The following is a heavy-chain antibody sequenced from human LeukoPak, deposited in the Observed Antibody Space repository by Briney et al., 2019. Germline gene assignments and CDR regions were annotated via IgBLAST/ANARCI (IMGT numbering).Heavy chain of an antibody. D-gene: IGHD3/OR15-3a*01. CDR2: ITGSSKSI. V-gene: IGHV3-21*01. J-gene: IGHJ4*02. CDR1: GFAFRSHA. Sequence: PGGSLRLSCTASGFAFRSHAMHWVRQAPGKGLEWVSSITGSSKSIYYADSVKGRFTISRDNAKNSLDLQMNSLRAEDTAMYYCAKENEYDFWTGSYFDYWGQGILVTVSS. CDR3: AKENEYDFWTGSYFDY.